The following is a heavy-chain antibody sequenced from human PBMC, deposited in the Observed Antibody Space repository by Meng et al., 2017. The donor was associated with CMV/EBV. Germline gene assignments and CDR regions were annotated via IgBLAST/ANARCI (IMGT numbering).Heavy chain of an antibody. V-gene: IGHV1-46*01. CDR3: ARVRKASTEGLYYYYGMDV. CDR1: GYTFTSYY. Sequence: ASVKVSCKASGYTFTSYYMHWVRQAPGQGLEWMGIINPSGGSTSYAQKFQGRVTMTRDTSTSTVYMELSSLRSEDTAVYYCARVRKASTEGLYYYYGMDVWGQGTTVTVSS. CDR2: INPSGGST. J-gene: IGHJ6*02. D-gene: IGHD3/OR15-3a*01.